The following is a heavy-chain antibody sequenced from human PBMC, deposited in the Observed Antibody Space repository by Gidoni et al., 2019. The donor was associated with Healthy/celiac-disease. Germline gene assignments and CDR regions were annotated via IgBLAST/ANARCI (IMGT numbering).Heavy chain of an antibody. J-gene: IGHJ3*02. CDR3: AKPSEWLSDYDAFDI. V-gene: IGHV3-30*18. CDR1: GFTFSSYG. Sequence: QVQLVASGGGVVQPGRSLRLSCAASGFTFSSYGMHWVRQAPGKGLEWVEVISYDGSNKYDADSVKGRFTISRDNSKNTLYLQMNSLRAEDTAVYYCAKPSEWLSDYDAFDIWGQGTMVTVSS. D-gene: IGHD3-3*01. CDR2: ISYDGSNK.